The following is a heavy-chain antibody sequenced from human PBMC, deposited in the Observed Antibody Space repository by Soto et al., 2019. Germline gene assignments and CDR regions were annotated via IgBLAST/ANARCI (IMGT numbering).Heavy chain of an antibody. CDR2: IYYSGST. D-gene: IGHD2-21*01. V-gene: IGHV4-59*08. CDR3: ARLPLFYYYYMDV. Sequence: KPSETLSLTCTVSVGSISSYYWSWIRQPPGKGLEWIGYIYYSGSTNYNPSLKSRVTISVDTSKNQFSLKLSSVTAADTAVYYCARLPLFYYYYMDVWGKGTTVTVSS. J-gene: IGHJ6*03. CDR1: VGSISSYY.